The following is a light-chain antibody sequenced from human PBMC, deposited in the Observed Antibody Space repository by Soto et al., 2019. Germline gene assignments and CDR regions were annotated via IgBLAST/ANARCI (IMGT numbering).Light chain of an antibody. CDR2: WAS. CDR1: QSVLDSINNKNA. CDR3: QQDSHTTYT. V-gene: IGKV4-1*01. Sequence: DIVMTQSPDSLAVSLGERATINCKSSQSVLDSINNKNAVACSQHKPAHPPILLISWASTRESRVPCLFSGGCSDPYISLTICVLDPDDEAVYYCQQDSHTTYTFDKGTKLDIK. J-gene: IGKJ2*01.